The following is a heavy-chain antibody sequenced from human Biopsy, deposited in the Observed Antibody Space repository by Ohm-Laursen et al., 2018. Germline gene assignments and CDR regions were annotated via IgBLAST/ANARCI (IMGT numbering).Heavy chain of an antibody. CDR1: GITFTRYA. Sequence: SLRLSCAASGITFTRYAFSWVRQGTEMGLEWVSGISASGGDKYYADSVKGRFTISRDNSKSTVYSQVSSLRPEDTARYYCAFCGPVCGWGQGTLVTVSS. CDR3: AFCGPVCG. CDR2: ISASGGDK. D-gene: IGHD2-21*01. J-gene: IGHJ4*02. V-gene: IGHV3-23*01.